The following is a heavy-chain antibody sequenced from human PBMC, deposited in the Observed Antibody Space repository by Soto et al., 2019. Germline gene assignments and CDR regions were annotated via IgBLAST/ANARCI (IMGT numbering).Heavy chain of an antibody. CDR3: ARESLSPTVTPLYNWFDP. CDR1: GGTFSSYA. D-gene: IGHD4-17*01. J-gene: IGHJ5*02. CDR2: IIPTLGIA. Sequence: QVQLVQSGAEVKKPGSSVKVSCKASGGTFSSYAITWVRQSPGQGLEWMGRIIPTLGIANYAQKFQGRVTITADKSMRTASIEMRSVRSEDTAVCYCARESLSPTVTPLYNWFDPWGQGTLVTVSS. V-gene: IGHV1-69*04.